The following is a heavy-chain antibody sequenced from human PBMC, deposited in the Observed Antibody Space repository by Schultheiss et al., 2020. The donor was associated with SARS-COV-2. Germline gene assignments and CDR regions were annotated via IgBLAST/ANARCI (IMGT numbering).Heavy chain of an antibody. J-gene: IGHJ3*02. V-gene: IGHV1-69*13. CDR2: IIPIFGTA. CDR1: GYIFASYG. Sequence: SVKVSCKAAGYIFASYGISWVRQAPGQGLEWMGGIIPIFGTANYAQNFQDRVTITADESTSTAYMELNSLKTEDTAMYYCTTDSHAFDIWGQGTMVTVSS. CDR3: TTDSHAFDI.